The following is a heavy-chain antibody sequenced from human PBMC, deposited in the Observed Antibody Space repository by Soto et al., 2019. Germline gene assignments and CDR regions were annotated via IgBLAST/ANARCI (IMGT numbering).Heavy chain of an antibody. D-gene: IGHD1-1*01. Sequence: PSEPLSLTCTVSCASISGFCWSWIRKSSGKGLEWIGRIYATGTTDYNPSLKSRVMMSVDTSKKQFSLKLRSVTAADTAVYYCVRDGTKTLRDWFDPWGQGISVNVSS. CDR2: IYATGTT. CDR1: CASISGFC. J-gene: IGHJ5*02. V-gene: IGHV4-4*07. CDR3: VRDGTKTLRDWFDP.